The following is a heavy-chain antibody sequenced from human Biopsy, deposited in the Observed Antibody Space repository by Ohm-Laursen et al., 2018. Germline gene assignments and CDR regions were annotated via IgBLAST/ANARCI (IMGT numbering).Heavy chain of an antibody. CDR3: ARAYPPPGRRLVVAGDFDY. D-gene: IGHD2-15*01. Sequence: SLRLSCAASGFDFSDYSMSWVRQAPGKGLEWVSSVTTTSSYIYYADSVKGRFTISRDNAKNSLYLQMNSLRAEDTAVYYCARAYPPPGRRLVVAGDFDYWGQGTEVIVSS. CDR1: GFDFSDYS. J-gene: IGHJ4*02. CDR2: VTTTSSYI. V-gene: IGHV3-21*01.